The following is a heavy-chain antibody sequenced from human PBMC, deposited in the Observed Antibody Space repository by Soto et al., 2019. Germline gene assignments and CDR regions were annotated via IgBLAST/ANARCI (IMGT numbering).Heavy chain of an antibody. V-gene: IGHV1-69*13. D-gene: IGHD4-4*01. CDR2: IIPIFGTA. CDR3: ARGITVTDYYYGMDV. J-gene: IGHJ6*02. CDR1: GCTYSSYA. Sequence: SVKVSCKSSGCTYSSYAISWVRHAPGQGLEWMGGIIPIFGTANYAQKFQGRVTITADESTSTAYMELSSLRSEDTAVYYCARGITVTDYYYGMDVWGQGTTVTVSS.